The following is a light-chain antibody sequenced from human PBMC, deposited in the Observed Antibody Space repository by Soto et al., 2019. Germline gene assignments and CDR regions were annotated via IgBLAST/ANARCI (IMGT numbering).Light chain of an antibody. J-gene: IGLJ2*01. CDR3: NSYTTSSTVV. CDR1: SSDVGSYKY. V-gene: IGLV2-14*01. Sequence: QSALTQPASVSGSPGQSITISCTGTSSDVGSYKYVSWYQQHPGKAPKLLIYEVTNRPSGVSNRFSGSKSGNTASLTISGLQAEDEADYYCNSYTTSSTVVFGGGTKVTVL. CDR2: EVT.